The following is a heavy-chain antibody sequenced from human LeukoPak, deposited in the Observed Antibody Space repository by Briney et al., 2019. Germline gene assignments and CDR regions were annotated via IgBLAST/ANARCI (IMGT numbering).Heavy chain of an antibody. V-gene: IGHV3-11*05. D-gene: IGHD1-14*01. CDR3: ARDSGIHYFDY. J-gene: IGHJ4*02. CDR2: ITTSSSYT. CDR1: GFTFSDYD. Sequence: GGSLRLSCAASGFTFSDYDMRWIRQAPGKGLEWVSYITTSSSYTKYADSVKGRFTISRDNAKNSLYLQMNSLRAEDTAVYYCARDSGIHYFDYWGQGTLVIVSS.